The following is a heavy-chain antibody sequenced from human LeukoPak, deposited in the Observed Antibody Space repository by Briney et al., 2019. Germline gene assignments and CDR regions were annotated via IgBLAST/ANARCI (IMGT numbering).Heavy chain of an antibody. CDR1: GYTFTSYY. CDR3: ESRYYDSSGYHDAFDT. CDR2: INPSGGST. Sequence: GASVKVSCKASGYTFTSYYMHWVRQAPGQGLEWMGIINPSGGSTSYAQKFQGRVTMTRDTSTSTVYMELSSLRSEDTAVYYCESRYYDSSGYHDAFDTWGQGTMVTVSS. J-gene: IGHJ3*02. V-gene: IGHV1-46*01. D-gene: IGHD3-22*01.